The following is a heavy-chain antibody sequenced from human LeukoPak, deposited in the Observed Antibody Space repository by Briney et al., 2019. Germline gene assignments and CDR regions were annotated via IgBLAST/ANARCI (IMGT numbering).Heavy chain of an antibody. J-gene: IGHJ3*02. D-gene: IGHD2-15*01. CDR3: AKVYCSGGSCYSSDAFDI. CDR2: IYHSGST. CDR1: GYSISSGYY. V-gene: IGHV4-38-2*02. Sequence: SETLSLTCTVSGYSISSGYYWGWIRQPPGKGLEWIGSIYHSGSTYYNPSLKSRVTISVDTSKNQFSLKLTSVTAADTAVYYCAKVYCSGGSCYSSDAFDIWGQGTMVTVSS.